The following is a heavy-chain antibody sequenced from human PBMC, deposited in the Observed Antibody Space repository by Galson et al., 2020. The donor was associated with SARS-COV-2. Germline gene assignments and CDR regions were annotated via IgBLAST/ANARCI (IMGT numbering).Heavy chain of an antibody. CDR3: ASESADTAMVKLDYYYGMDV. J-gene: IGHJ6*02. D-gene: IGHD5-18*01. Sequence: KIGESLKISCAASGFTFSSYSMNWVRQAPGKGLEWVSSISSSSSYIYYADSVKGRFTISRDNAKNSLYLQMNSLRAEDTAVYYCASESADTAMVKLDYYYGMDVWGQGTTVTVSS. V-gene: IGHV3-21*01. CDR2: ISSSSSYI. CDR1: GFTFSSYS.